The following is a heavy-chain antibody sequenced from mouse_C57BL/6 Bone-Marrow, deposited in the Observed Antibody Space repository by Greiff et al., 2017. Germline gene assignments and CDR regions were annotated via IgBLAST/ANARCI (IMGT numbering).Heavy chain of an antibody. CDR3: AQDWAWFAY. J-gene: IGHJ3*01. D-gene: IGHD4-1*01. Sequence: VQGVESGAELARPGASVKLSCKASGYTFTSYGISWVKQRTGQGLEWIGEIYPRSGNTYYNAKFKGKATLTADKSSSTAYMELRSLTSEDSAVYFCAQDWAWFAYWGQGTLVTVSA. CDR2: IYPRSGNT. CDR1: GYTFTSYG. V-gene: IGHV1-81*01.